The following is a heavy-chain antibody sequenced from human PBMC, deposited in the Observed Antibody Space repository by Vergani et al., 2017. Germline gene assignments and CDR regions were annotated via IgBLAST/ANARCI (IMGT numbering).Heavy chain of an antibody. CDR1: GFTFSSYG. D-gene: IGHD1-7*01. CDR3: AKDWGKTTSEDV. V-gene: IGHV3-30*18. CDR2: ISYDGSNK. Sequence: QVQLVESGGGVVQPGGSLRLSCAASGFTFSSYGMHWVRQAPGKGLEWVAVISYDGSNKYYADSVKGRFTISRDNSKNTLYLQMNSLRAEDTAVYYCAKDWGKTTSEDVWGKGTTVTVSS. J-gene: IGHJ6*04.